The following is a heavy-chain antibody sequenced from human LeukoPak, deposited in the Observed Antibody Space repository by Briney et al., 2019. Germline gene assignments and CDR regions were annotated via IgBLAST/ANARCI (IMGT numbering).Heavy chain of an antibody. V-gene: IGHV4-59*08. Sequence: PSETLSLTCSVSDGSMGTYYWGWIRQPPGKRLEWIGYIYYSGSTTYNPSLKSRVTISVDTSKNQSSLKLSSVTAADTAVYYCARYQGAVAGSPRDDYYYGMDVWGQGTTVTVSS. CDR3: ARYQGAVAGSPRDDYYYGMDV. CDR2: IYYSGST. CDR1: DGSMGTYY. D-gene: IGHD6-19*01. J-gene: IGHJ6*02.